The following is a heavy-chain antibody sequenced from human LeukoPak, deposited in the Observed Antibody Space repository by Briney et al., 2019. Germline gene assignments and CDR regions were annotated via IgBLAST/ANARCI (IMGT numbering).Heavy chain of an antibody. CDR3: ARDIATAGHLAFDY. D-gene: IGHD6-13*01. CDR1: GFAFSFYD. J-gene: IGHJ4*02. V-gene: IGHV3-23*01. CDR2: ISGGGDST. Sequence: PGGSLRLSCTASGFAFSFYDMTWVRQAPGKGLEWVSSISGGGDSTSYADSVKGRFTISRDNAKNSLYLQMNSLRAEDTAVYYCARDIATAGHLAFDYWGQGILVTVSS.